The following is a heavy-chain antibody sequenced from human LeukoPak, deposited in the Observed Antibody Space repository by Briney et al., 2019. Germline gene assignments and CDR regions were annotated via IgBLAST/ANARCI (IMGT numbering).Heavy chain of an antibody. D-gene: IGHD5-24*01. Sequence: VASVKVSCKASGYTFTSYDINWVRQAPGQGLEWMGWINPYSGDTIYAQKFQGRVTMTRDTSITTLYLELSRPRSDDTAVYFCARGTMNLDNWGQGTLVTVSS. J-gene: IGHJ4*02. CDR2: INPYSGDT. CDR1: GYTFTSYD. CDR3: ARGTMNLDN. V-gene: IGHV1-2*02.